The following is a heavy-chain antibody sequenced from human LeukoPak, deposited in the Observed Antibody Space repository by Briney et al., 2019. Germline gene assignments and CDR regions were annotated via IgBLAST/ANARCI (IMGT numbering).Heavy chain of an antibody. V-gene: IGHV3-23*01. CDR2: ISGSGGST. CDR1: GFTFSSYA. Sequence: QTGGSLRLSCAASGFTFSSYAMSWVRQAPGKGLEWVSAISGSGGSTYYADSVKGRFTISRDNAKNSLYLQMNSLRAEDTAVYYCARDDSGLIGGWSHYFDYWGQGTLVTVSS. J-gene: IGHJ4*02. CDR3: ARDDSGLIGGWSHYFDY. D-gene: IGHD6-19*01.